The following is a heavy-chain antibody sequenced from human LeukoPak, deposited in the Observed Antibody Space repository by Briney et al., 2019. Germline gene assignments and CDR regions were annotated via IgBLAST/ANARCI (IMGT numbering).Heavy chain of an antibody. D-gene: IGHD3-22*01. CDR3: ARPLTYYDSSGYPPPNDAFDI. Sequence: ASVKVSCKASGYTFTSYAIHWVRQAPGQGLEWMGWINTNTGNPTYAQGFTGRFVFSLDTSVSTAYLQISSLKAEDTAVYYCARPLTYYDSSGYPPPNDAFDIWGQGTMVTVSS. CDR2: INTNTGNP. V-gene: IGHV7-4-1*02. J-gene: IGHJ3*02. CDR1: GYTFTSYA.